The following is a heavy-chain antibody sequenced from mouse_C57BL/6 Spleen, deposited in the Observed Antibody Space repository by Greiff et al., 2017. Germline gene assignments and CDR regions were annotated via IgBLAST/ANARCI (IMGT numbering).Heavy chain of an antibody. Sequence: VQLQQPGAELVMPGASVKLSCKASGYTFTSYWMHWVKQRPGQGLEWIGEIDPSDSYTNYNQKFKGKSTLTVDKSSSTAYMQLSSLTSEDSAVYYCARERGYYGSRGFFDYWGQGTTLTVSS. CDR3: ARERGYYGSRGFFDY. CDR1: GYTFTSYW. D-gene: IGHD1-1*01. J-gene: IGHJ2*01. V-gene: IGHV1-69*01. CDR2: IDPSDSYT.